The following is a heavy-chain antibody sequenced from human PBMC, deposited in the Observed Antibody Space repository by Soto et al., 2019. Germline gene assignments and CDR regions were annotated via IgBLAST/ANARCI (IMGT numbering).Heavy chain of an antibody. CDR1: GFTSSSHP. J-gene: IGHJ4*02. CDR3: AREATSGATRGFWIDN. Sequence: GGSLRLSCVASGFTSSSHPLHWVRPAPGKGLEWVTHMVSDGSKIYYSDSVKGRFTISRDNSKNTLYLQMDNLRVEDTAMYSCAREATSGATRGFWIDNWGQGTVVTLSS. CDR2: MVSDGSKI. D-gene: IGHD3-3*01. V-gene: IGHV3-33*01.